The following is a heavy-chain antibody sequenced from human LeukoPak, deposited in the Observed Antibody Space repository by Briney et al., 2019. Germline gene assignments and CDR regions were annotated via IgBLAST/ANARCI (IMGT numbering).Heavy chain of an antibody. Sequence: GALRLSCAASGFTFSSYSMNWVRQAPGKGLEWVSSISSSSSYIYYADSVKGRFTISRDNAKNSLYLQMNSLRAEDTAVYYCARGAATVTTVTWYFDLWGRGTLVTVSS. CDR1: GFTFSSYS. V-gene: IGHV3-21*01. D-gene: IGHD4-17*01. CDR3: ARGAATVTTVTWYFDL. CDR2: ISSSSSYI. J-gene: IGHJ2*01.